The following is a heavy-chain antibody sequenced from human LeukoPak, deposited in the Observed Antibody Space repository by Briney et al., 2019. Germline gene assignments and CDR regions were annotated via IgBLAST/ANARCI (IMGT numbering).Heavy chain of an antibody. CDR3: ARGRGGQWFYYYYYMDV. J-gene: IGHJ6*03. CDR2: MNPNSGNT. Sequence: ASVKVSCKASGYTFTSYDINWVRQATGQGLEWMGWMNPNSGNTGYAQKFQGRVTITRNTSISTAYMELSSLRSEDTAVYYCARGRGGQWFYYYYYMDVWGKGTTVTVSS. D-gene: IGHD3-22*01. CDR1: GYTFTSYD. V-gene: IGHV1-8*03.